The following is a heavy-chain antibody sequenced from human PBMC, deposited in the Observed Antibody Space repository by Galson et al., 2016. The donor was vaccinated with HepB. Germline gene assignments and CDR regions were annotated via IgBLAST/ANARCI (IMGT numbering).Heavy chain of an antibody. CDR1: GFIFSTYS. J-gene: IGHJ6*02. Sequence: SLRLSCAASGFIFSTYSMNWVRQAPGKGLEWVSSISSGSAYRYYADSVKGRFTISRDNAKKSLYLQMSSLRADDTAVYYCASAPGAFYYYYAMDVWGQGTTVTASS. CDR3: ASAPGAFYYYYAMDV. V-gene: IGHV3-21*01. CDR2: ISSGSAYR.